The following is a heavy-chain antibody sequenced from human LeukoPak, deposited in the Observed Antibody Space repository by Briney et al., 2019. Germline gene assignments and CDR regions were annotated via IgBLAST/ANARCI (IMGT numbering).Heavy chain of an antibody. J-gene: IGHJ3*02. Sequence: GGSLRLSCAASGFTFGPYTMNWVRQAPGKGLEWVSYISSSSDTIYYADSVKGRFTISRDNAKNSLYLQMNSLRADDTAVYYCTRPYSSSSRGAFDIWGQGTMVTVSS. CDR3: TRPYSSSSRGAFDI. CDR1: GFTFGPYT. CDR2: ISSSSDTI. V-gene: IGHV3-48*04. D-gene: IGHD6-6*01.